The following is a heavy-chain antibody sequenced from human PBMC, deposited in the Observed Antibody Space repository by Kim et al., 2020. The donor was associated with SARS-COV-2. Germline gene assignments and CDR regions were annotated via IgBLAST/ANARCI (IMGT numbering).Heavy chain of an antibody. CDR3: ARPNTIIVVPAAIASHWFDH. D-gene: IGHD2-2*01. Sequence: SETLSLTCTVSGSSYYWGWIRQPPGKGLEWIGTIYYSGSTYYNPSLKSRVTISVDTSKNQFSLKLSSVTAADTAVYYCARPNTIIVVPAAIASHWFDHWG. CDR2: IYYSGST. CDR1: GSSYY. J-gene: IGHJ5*02. V-gene: IGHV4-39*01.